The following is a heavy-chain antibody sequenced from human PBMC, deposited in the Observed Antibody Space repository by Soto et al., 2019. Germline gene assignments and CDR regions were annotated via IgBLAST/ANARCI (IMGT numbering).Heavy chain of an antibody. CDR3: ARDSGYSYGQDYYYYYGMDV. CDR2: IIPIFGTA. V-gene: IGHV1-69*06. J-gene: IGHJ6*02. D-gene: IGHD5-18*01. CDR1: GGTFSSYA. Sequence: QVQLVQSGAEVKKPGSSVKVSCKASGGTFSSYAISWVRQAPGQGLEWMGGIIPIFGTANYAQKFQRRVTITADKSTSTAYMELSSLRSEDTAVYYCARDSGYSYGQDYYYYYGMDVWGQGATVTVSS.